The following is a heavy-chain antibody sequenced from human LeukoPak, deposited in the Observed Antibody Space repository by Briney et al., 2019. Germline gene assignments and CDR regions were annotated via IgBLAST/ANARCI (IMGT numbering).Heavy chain of an antibody. Sequence: GGSLRLSCAASGFTFSSYGMHWVRQAPGKGLEWVAVIWYDGSNKYYADSVKGRFTISRDNAKNTLYLQMSSLRAEDTAVYYCARDRGPRTGFMVREAYDYWGQGTLVTVSS. J-gene: IGHJ4*02. CDR2: IWYDGSNK. V-gene: IGHV3-33*01. CDR3: ARDRGPRTGFMVREAYDY. D-gene: IGHD3-10*01. CDR1: GFTFSSYG.